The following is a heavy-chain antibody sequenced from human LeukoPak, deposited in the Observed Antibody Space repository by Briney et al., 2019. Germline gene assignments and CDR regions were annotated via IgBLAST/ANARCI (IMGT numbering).Heavy chain of an antibody. D-gene: IGHD1-1*01. V-gene: IGHV4-38-2*02. CDR2: IYQRRRT. CDR3: TRVPGYPRYMDV. CDR1: GHSINTDYY. Sequence: PSETLSLTCTVSGHSINTDYYWSWFRQPPGKGLEGFWCIYQRRRTYHGPAPKSRVTRSVDTSTIHLSLQLSSVTAAGTVVYYCTRVPGYPRYMDVWGKGTTVTVSS. J-gene: IGHJ6*03.